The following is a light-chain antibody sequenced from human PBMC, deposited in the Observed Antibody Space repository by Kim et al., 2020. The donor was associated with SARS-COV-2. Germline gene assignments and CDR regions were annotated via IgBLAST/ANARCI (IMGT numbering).Light chain of an antibody. CDR2: GAS. CDR3: QQYDSWPRT. J-gene: IGKJ1*01. Sequence: VSPGGRATLSGRASQSVSSNLVWYQQRPGQAPRLLIYGASTRATGIPARFSGSGAGTEFTLTISSLQSEDFVVYYCQQYDSWPRTFGQGTNVDIK. CDR1: QSVSSN. V-gene: IGKV3-15*01.